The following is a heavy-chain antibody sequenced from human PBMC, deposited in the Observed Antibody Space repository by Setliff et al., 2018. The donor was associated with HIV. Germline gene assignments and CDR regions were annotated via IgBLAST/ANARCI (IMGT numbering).Heavy chain of an antibody. CDR3: ARRGSGFFHYYYYMDV. CDR1: GGSSSGYY. D-gene: IGHD3-10*01. V-gene: IGHV4-38-2*02. CDR2: IHHSGNT. J-gene: IGHJ6*03. Sequence: PSETLSLTCTVSGGSSSGYYWGWIRQPPGRGLEWIGAIHHSGNTYYNPSLKSRVTISVDTSKNQFSLKLSSVTAADTAVYYCARRGSGFFHYYYYMDVWGKGTTVTVSS.